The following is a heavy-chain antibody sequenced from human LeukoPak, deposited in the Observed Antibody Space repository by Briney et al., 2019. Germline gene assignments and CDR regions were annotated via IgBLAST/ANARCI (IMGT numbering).Heavy chain of an antibody. CDR3: ASSAYCGGDCYSTDAFDI. D-gene: IGHD2-21*02. CDR1: GYNFTSYC. V-gene: IGHV5-51*01. CDR2: IYPGDSDT. Sequence: GESLQISCKGSGYNFTSYCIGWVRQMPGKGLEWMAIIYPGDSDTRYSPSFQGQVTISADKSISTAYLQWSSLKASDTAMYYCASSAYCGGDCYSTDAFDIWGQGTMVTVSS. J-gene: IGHJ3*02.